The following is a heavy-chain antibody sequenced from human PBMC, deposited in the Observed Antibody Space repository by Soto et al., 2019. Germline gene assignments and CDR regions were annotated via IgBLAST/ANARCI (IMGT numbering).Heavy chain of an antibody. Sequence: GVSRSLPCSASGLAFTNDWMNGGRQAPGKGLEWVANIGQNGGGMNYVDSVRGRFTVSRDNAKNSLYLQMNSLRAEDTAVYYCARGTPKPVVEYSGQGTRVTVSA. D-gene: IGHD2-15*01. CDR2: IGQNGGGM. CDR1: GLAFTNDW. CDR3: ARGTPKPVVEY. J-gene: IGHJ4*01. V-gene: IGHV3-7*03.